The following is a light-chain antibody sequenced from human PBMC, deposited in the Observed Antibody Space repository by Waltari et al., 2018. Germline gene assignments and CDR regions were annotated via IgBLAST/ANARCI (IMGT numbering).Light chain of an antibody. CDR3: ASYTSSSTWV. CDR2: DVS. Sequence: QPALTQPASVSGSPGQSLTISCTGTSSDVGGYNDFSWYQQRPGKAPKVMIYDVSYRPSGVSNRFSGSKSVNTASLTISGLQAEDEADYYCASYTSSSTWVFGGGTKLTVL. CDR1: SSDVGGYND. J-gene: IGLJ3*02. V-gene: IGLV2-14*03.